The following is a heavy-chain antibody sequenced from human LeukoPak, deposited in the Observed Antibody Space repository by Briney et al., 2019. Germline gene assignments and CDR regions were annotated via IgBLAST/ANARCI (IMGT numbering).Heavy chain of an antibody. J-gene: IGHJ4*02. Sequence: SETLSLTCTVSGDSISSYYWSWTRHPPGKGLEWIGYIYYSVSTNYNPTLKSRVTISVDTSKNQFSLKLSSVTAADTAVYYCARARSWQYYFDYWGQGTLVTVSS. CDR1: GDSISSYY. V-gene: IGHV4-59*01. CDR2: IYYSVST. D-gene: IGHD1-26*01. CDR3: ARARSWQYYFDY.